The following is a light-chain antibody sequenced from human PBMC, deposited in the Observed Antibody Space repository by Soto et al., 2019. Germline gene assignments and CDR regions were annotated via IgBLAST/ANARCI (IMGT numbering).Light chain of an antibody. CDR3: AAWDNDGPRVV. J-gene: IGLJ2*01. Sequence: QSVLTQPPSVSGTPGQWVIISCSGSSSTIGGNAVNWYQQFPGTAPKLLIYRDSRRPSGVSDRFSASKSGTSASLAISGLQSEDEADYYCAAWDNDGPRVVFGGGTSSPS. V-gene: IGLV1-44*01. CDR1: SSTIGGNA. CDR2: RDS.